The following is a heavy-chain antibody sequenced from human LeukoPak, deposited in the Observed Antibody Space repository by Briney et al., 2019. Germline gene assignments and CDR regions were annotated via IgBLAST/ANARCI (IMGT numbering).Heavy chain of an antibody. CDR1: GFTFSSYS. V-gene: IGHV3-21*01. D-gene: IGHD3-22*01. Sequence: GGSLRLSCAVSGFTFSSYSMNWVRQAPGKGLEWVSSISSSSSYIYYADSVKGRFTISRDNAKNSLYLQMNSLRAEDTAVYYCARLGGPTYYDNRAPPRLIDYWGQGTLVTVSS. CDR2: ISSSSSYI. CDR3: ARLGGPTYYDNRAPPRLIDY. J-gene: IGHJ4*02.